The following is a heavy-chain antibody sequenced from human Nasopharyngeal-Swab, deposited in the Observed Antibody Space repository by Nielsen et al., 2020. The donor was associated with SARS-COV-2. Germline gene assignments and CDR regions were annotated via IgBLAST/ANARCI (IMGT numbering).Heavy chain of an antibody. V-gene: IGHV4-59*01. Sequence: SETLSLTCTVSGGSISSYYWSWIRQPPGKGLEWIGCIYYSGSTNYNPSLKSRVTISVDTSKNQFSLKLSSVTAADTAVYYCARVTTPAYYYYMDVWGKGTTVTVSS. CDR3: ARVTTPAYYYYMDV. CDR2: IYYSGST. CDR1: GGSISSYY. D-gene: IGHD1-14*01. J-gene: IGHJ6*03.